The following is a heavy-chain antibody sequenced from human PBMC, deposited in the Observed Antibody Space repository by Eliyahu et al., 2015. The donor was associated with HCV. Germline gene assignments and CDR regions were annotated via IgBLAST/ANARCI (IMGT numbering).Heavy chain of an antibody. D-gene: IGHD3-22*01. V-gene: IGHV3-74*02. Sequence: EVQLVESGGGLVQPGGSLRLSCAASGFSFSNHYIHWVRQVPGRGLEWVSRSSTDGSSTNYADSVKGRFTISRDNAKNTVYLQMNNLRHEDTAVYYCARGIVGVSVAFDFGAKGQWSPSLQ. J-gene: IGHJ3*01. CDR3: ARGIVGVSVAFD. CDR2: SSTDGSST. CDR1: GFSFSNHY.